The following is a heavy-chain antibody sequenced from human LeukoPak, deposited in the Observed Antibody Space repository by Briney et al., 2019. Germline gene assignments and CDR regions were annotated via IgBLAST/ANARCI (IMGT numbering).Heavy chain of an antibody. D-gene: IGHD3-3*01. CDR2: IRYDGSNK. CDR3: AKDPHEPVLRFLEWLLSFY. V-gene: IGHV3-30*02. Sequence: GGSLRLSCAASGFTFSSYGMHWVRQAPGKGLEWVAFIRYDGSNKYYADSVKGRFTISRDNSKNTLYLQMNSLRAEDTAVYYCAKDPHEPVLRFLEWLLSFYWGQGTLVTVSS. CDR1: GFTFSSYG. J-gene: IGHJ4*02.